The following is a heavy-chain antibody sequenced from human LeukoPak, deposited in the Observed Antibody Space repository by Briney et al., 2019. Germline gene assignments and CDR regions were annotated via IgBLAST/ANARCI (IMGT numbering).Heavy chain of an antibody. CDR2: INHSGST. Sequence: PSETLSLTCAVYGGSFSGYYWSWIRQPPGKGLEWIGEINHSGSTNYNPSLTSRGTISVDTSKNQFSLKLSSVTAADTAVYYCARSDAFDIWGQGTMVTVSS. CDR1: GGSFSGYY. J-gene: IGHJ3*02. V-gene: IGHV4-34*01. CDR3: ARSDAFDI.